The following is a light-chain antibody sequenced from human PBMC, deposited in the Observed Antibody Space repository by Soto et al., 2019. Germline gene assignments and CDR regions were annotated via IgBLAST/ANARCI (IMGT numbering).Light chain of an antibody. V-gene: IGKV3-11*01. CDR2: DAS. Sequence: EIVLTQSPATVSLFPGERATLSCRASQSVSSYLAWYQQKPGQAPRLLIYDASNRATGIPARFSGSGSGTDFTLTISSLEPEDFAVYYCQQRSNWPPYTFGQGTKLEIK. J-gene: IGKJ2*01. CDR3: QQRSNWPPYT. CDR1: QSVSSY.